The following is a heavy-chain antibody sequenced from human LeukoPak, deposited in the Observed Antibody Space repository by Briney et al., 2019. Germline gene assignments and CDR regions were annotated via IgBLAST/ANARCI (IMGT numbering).Heavy chain of an antibody. CDR2: ISGSGGST. J-gene: IGHJ4*02. D-gene: IGHD3-22*01. CDR3: AKYRTYYDSSGVLDY. Sequence: GGSLRLSCAASGFTFSSYGMSWVRQAPGKGLEWVSAISGSGGSTYYADSVKGRFTISRDNSKNTLYLQMNSLRAEDTAVYNCAKYRTYYDSSGVLDYWGQGTLVTVSS. CDR1: GFTFSSYG. V-gene: IGHV3-23*01.